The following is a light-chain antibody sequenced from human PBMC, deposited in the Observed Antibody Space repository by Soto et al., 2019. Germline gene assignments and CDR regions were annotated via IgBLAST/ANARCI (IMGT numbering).Light chain of an antibody. J-gene: IGKJ4*01. Sequence: EVVLTQAAGTLSLSPGERATLSCRASKSFSHNSLAWYQQKPGQAPRLLIYGASRRDTGIPDRFSGSGSGTDFPLTISRLEPEDFAVYYCQQYDYSQGAFGGGTKVEI. CDR3: QQYDYSQGA. CDR1: KSFSHNS. CDR2: GAS. V-gene: IGKV3-20*01.